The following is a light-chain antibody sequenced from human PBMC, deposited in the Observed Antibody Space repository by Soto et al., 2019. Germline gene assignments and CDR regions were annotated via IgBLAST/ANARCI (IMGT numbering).Light chain of an antibody. CDR2: NNN. Sequence: QSVLTQPTSASGTPGQRVTISCSGGSSNIVTNAVNWYQQVRGTAPKLLIYNNNQRTSGVPDRFSGSKSGTSASLAISGLQSEDEADYYCAAWYDSLNGDVFGTGTKVTVL. J-gene: IGLJ1*01. V-gene: IGLV1-44*01. CDR3: AAWYDSLNGDV. CDR1: SSNIVTNA.